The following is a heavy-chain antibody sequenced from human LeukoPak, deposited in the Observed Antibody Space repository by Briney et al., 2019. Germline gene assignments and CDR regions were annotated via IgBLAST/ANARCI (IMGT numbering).Heavy chain of an antibody. Sequence: PSETLSLTCTVSGGSVSSGNYYWSWVRQAPGKGLEWVSGISGSGDSTYYADSVKGRFTISRDNSKNTLYLQMNSLRVEDTAAYHCAKVRAPSGWFNSDYWGQGTLVTVSS. CDR2: ISGSGDST. CDR1: GGSVSSGNYY. D-gene: IGHD6-19*01. J-gene: IGHJ4*02. CDR3: AKVRAPSGWFNSDY. V-gene: IGHV3-23*01.